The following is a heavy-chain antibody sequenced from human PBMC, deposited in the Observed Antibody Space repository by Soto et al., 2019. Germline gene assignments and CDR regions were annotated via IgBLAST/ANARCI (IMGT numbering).Heavy chain of an antibody. D-gene: IGHD2-2*01. CDR3: ARGEARSRDDYCSSTSCYPWFGP. V-gene: IGHV3-33*01. J-gene: IGHJ5*02. CDR1: GFTFSSYG. CDR2: RWYDGSNK. Sequence: GGSLRLSCAASGFTFSSYGMHWVRQAPGRGLERVAVRWYDGSNKYYADSVKGRFTVSIGNSKNALYLQMNSLRAEDTAVYYCARGEARSRDDYCSSTSCYPWFGPWGQGTLVTVSS.